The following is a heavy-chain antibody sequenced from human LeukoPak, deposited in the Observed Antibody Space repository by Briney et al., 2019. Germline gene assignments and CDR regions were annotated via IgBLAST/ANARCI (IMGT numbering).Heavy chain of an antibody. CDR2: ISTSSIYI. CDR1: GFTFSSYT. Sequence: GGSLRLSCTVSGFTFSSYTMNWVRQAPGKGLEWVSSISTSSIYIYYTDSLKGRFTISRDNARNSLYLQMNSLRAEDTAVYYCARDQDWNDRGGLDYWGQGTLVTVSS. D-gene: IGHD1-1*01. J-gene: IGHJ4*02. V-gene: IGHV3-21*01. CDR3: ARDQDWNDRGGLDY.